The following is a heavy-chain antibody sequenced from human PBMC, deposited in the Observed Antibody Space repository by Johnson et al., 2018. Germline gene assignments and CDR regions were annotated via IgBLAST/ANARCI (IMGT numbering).Heavy chain of an antibody. CDR2: IWYDGSNK. J-gene: IGHJ1*01. CDR3: ARADYGDYSGYFQH. Sequence: VQLVESGGGVVQPGRSLRLSCAASGFTFSSYGMHWVRQAPGKGLEWVAVIWYDGSNKYYADSVKGRFTISRDNSKNTLYLQMNSLRAEDTAVYYSARADYGDYSGYFQHWGQGTLVTVSS. D-gene: IGHD4-17*01. CDR1: GFTFSSYG. V-gene: IGHV3-33*01.